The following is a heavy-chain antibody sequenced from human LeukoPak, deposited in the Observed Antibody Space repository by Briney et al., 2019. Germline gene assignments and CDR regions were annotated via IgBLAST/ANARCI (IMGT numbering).Heavy chain of an antibody. V-gene: IGHV3-48*01. CDR2: ISSSSSTI. Sequence: GGSLRLSCAASGFTFSSYSMNWVRQAPGKGLEWVSYISSSSSTIYYADSVKGRFTISRDNAKNSLYLQMNSLRAEDTAEYYCAREEVATIIDYWGQGTLVTVSS. CDR3: AREEVATIIDY. CDR1: GFTFSSYS. J-gene: IGHJ4*02. D-gene: IGHD5-12*01.